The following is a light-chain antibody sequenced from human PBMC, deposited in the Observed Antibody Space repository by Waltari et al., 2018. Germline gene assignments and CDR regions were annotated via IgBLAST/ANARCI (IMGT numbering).Light chain of an antibody. J-gene: IGLJ2*01. CDR3: SSYTSSSTPP. V-gene: IGLV2-14*01. Sequence: QSALTQPASVSGSPGQSITISCTGTSSAVGGYNYVSWYQQHPGKAPKLMIYEVSNRPSGVSNRFSGSKSGNTASLTISGLQAEDEADYYCSSYTSSSTPPFGGGTKLTVL. CDR1: SSAVGGYNY. CDR2: EVS.